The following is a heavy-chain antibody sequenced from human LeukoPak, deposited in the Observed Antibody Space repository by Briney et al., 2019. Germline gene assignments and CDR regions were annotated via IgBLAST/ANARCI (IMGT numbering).Heavy chain of an antibody. Sequence: SETLSLTCTVSGGSISSSSYYWGWVRQPPGKGLEWIGSIYYSGSTYYNPSLKSRVTISVDTSKNQFSLKLSSVTAADTAVYYCARRVGYSYGAEDYWGQGTLVTVSS. J-gene: IGHJ4*02. V-gene: IGHV4-39*01. CDR3: ARRVGYSYGAEDY. CDR1: GGSISSSSYY. CDR2: IYYSGST. D-gene: IGHD5-18*01.